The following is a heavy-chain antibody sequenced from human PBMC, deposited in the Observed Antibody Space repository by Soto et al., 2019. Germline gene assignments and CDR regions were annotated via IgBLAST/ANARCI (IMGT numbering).Heavy chain of an antibody. V-gene: IGHV3-23*01. CDR2: ISGSGGST. CDR1: GFTFSSYA. CDR3: AKAWTYYYGSGSLRGMDV. J-gene: IGHJ6*02. D-gene: IGHD3-10*01. Sequence: EVQLLESGGGLVQPGGSLRLSCAASGFTFSSYAMSWVRQAPGKGLEWVSAISGSGGSTYYADSVKGRFTISRDNSKSTLYLQMNSLRAEDTAVYYCAKAWTYYYGSGSLRGMDVWGQGTTVTVSS.